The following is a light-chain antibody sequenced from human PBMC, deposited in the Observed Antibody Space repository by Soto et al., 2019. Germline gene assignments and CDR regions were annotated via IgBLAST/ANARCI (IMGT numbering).Light chain of an antibody. CDR3: QQYKTYSGT. Sequence: DIQMTQSPSTLSASVGDRVTITCRASQSISSWLAWYQQQPGKAPKLLIYDASSLESGVPSRVSGSGSGTEFTLTISGLQPDDFATYSCQQYKTYSGTFGQGTKVDIK. CDR2: DAS. J-gene: IGKJ1*01. CDR1: QSISSW. V-gene: IGKV1-5*01.